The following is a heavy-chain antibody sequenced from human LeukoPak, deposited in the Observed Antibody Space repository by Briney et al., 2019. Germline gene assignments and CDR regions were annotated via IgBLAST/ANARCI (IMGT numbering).Heavy chain of an antibody. V-gene: IGHV1-69*05. CDR2: IIPIFGTA. CDR1: GGTFSSYA. CDR3: ARISQPADCSSTSCYSYYYYYYMDV. J-gene: IGHJ6*03. D-gene: IGHD2-2*02. Sequence: ASVKVSCKASGGTFSSYAISWVRQAPGQGLEWMGGIIPIFGTANYAQKFQGRVTITTDESTSTAYMELSSLRSEDTAVYYCARISQPADCSSTSCYSYYYYYYMDVWGKGTTVTVSS.